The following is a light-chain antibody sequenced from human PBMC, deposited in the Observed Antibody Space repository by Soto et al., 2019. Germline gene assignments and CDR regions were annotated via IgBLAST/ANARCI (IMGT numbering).Light chain of an antibody. J-gene: IGKJ4*01. V-gene: IGKV3-11*01. Sequence: EIVLTQSPATLSLSPGERATLSCRASQSVSSYLAWYQQKPGQAPRLLMYDASNRATGIPARFSGSGSGTDFTLTISSLEPEDFAVYCCQQRSNWPPGLTFGGGTKVEIK. CDR3: QQRSNWPPGLT. CDR2: DAS. CDR1: QSVSSY.